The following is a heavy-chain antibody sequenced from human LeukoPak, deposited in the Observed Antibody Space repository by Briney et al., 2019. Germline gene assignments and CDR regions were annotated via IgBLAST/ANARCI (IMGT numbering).Heavy chain of an antibody. CDR2: INGDGRNI. J-gene: IGHJ4*02. V-gene: IGHV3-74*01. CDR3: AKGGPGKLDYGTDFDY. Sequence: GGSLRLSCVASRFTFSSYWMHWVRQDPRKGLVWVSRINGDGRNINYADSVRGRFTISRDNAKNTLYLQMNSLRAEDTAVYYCAKGGPGKLDYGTDFDYWGQGTLVTVSS. CDR1: RFTFSSYW. D-gene: IGHD4-17*01.